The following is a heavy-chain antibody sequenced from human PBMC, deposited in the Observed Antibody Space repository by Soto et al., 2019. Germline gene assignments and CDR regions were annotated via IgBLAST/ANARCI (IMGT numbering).Heavy chain of an antibody. CDR3: TRQSTEGYRKNNWFAT. Sequence: QVQLEQSGSEVQKSGSSVKVSCKASGYSFSSHAITWVRQAPGQGLEWMGGIIPVFGTPTYAQKFQGRLTISADKSTNTSSLELRSLRSEDTAVYYCTRQSTEGYRKNNWFATWGQGTLVTVSS. D-gene: IGHD4-4*01. CDR2: IIPVFGTP. CDR1: GYSFSSHA. V-gene: IGHV1-69*06. J-gene: IGHJ5*02.